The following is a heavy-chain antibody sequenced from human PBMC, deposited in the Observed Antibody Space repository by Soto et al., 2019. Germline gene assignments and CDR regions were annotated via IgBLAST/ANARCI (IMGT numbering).Heavy chain of an antibody. CDR2: LSHHSYKK. CDR3: AKDWVGGSNRYYLEY. V-gene: IGHV3-30*18. J-gene: IGHJ4*02. Sequence: PGGSLRLSCAASGFTFIDYGLHWVRKAPGRGLEWVAFLSHHSYKKYYAVSVKGRFTVSRDNSKNTLYLQMNSLRTEDTAVYYCAKDWVGGSNRYYLEYWGQGTPVTVSS. CDR1: GFTFIDYG. D-gene: IGHD1-26*01.